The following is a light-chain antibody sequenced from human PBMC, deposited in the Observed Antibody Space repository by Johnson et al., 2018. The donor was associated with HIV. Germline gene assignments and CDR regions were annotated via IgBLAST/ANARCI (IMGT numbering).Light chain of an antibody. Sequence: QSVLTQPPSVSAAPGQKVTISCSGSSSKIGNNYVSWYQQLPGTAPKLLIYDNNKRPSGIPDRLSGSKSGTSATLGITGLQTGDEADYYCGTWDSSLSAMGLGTGTKVTVL. CDR1: SSKIGNNY. J-gene: IGLJ1*01. CDR3: GTWDSSLSAMG. V-gene: IGLV1-51*01. CDR2: DNN.